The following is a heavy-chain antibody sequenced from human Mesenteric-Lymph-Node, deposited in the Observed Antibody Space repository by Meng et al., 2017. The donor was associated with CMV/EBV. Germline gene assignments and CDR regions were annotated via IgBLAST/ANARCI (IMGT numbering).Heavy chain of an antibody. CDR2: ISGSGGST. D-gene: IGHD1-1*01. V-gene: IGHV3-23*01. Sequence: GESLKISCAASGFTFSSYAMSWVRQAPGKGLEWVSAISGSGGSTYYADSVKGRFTISRDNSKNTLYLQMNSLRAEDTAVYYCAIPGGGDYWGQGTLVTVSS. CDR1: GFTFSSYA. J-gene: IGHJ4*02. CDR3: AIPGGGDY.